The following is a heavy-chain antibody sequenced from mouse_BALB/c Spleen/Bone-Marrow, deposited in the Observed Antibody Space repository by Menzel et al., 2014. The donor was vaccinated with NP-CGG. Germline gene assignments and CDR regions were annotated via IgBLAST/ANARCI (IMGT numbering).Heavy chain of an antibody. CDR3: ARDSFLITGALDY. D-gene: IGHD2-4*01. Sequence: VQRVESGPGLVAPSQSLSITCTVSGFSLTGYGVSWVRQPPGKGLEWLGMIWGDGSTDYNSALKSRLSINKDNSKNQVFLKMNSLQTDDTARYYCARDSFLITGALDYWGQGTSVTVSS. V-gene: IGHV2-6-7*01. CDR1: GFSLTGYG. J-gene: IGHJ4*01. CDR2: IWGDGST.